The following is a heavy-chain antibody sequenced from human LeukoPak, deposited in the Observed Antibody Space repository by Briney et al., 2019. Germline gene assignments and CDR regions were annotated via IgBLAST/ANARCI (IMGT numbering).Heavy chain of an antibody. V-gene: IGHV4-30-4*08. CDR3: ARDRYYYDSSGYYFTLHSAFDI. CDR2: IYYSGST. J-gene: IGHJ3*02. Sequence: PSETLSLTCTVSGGSVSSGSYYWSWIRQPPGKGLEWIGYIYYSGSTYYNPSLKSRVTISVDTSKNQFSLKLSSVTAADTAVYYCARDRYYYDSSGYYFTLHSAFDIWGQGTMVTVSS. CDR1: GGSVSSGSYY. D-gene: IGHD3-22*01.